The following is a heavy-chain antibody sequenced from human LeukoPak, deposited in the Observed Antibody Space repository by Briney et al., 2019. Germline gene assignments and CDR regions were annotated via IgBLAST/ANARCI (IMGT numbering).Heavy chain of an antibody. CDR3: VRGGYNYGVDY. Sequence: ASVKVSCKASGYTFTGYYMHWVRQAPGQGLEWMGWINPKSSGTNYAQRFQGRVTMTRDTSISSAYMELSRLRSDDAAVYYCVRGGYNYGVDYWGQGTLVTVSS. V-gene: IGHV1-2*02. CDR2: INPKSSGT. J-gene: IGHJ4*02. D-gene: IGHD5-18*01. CDR1: GYTFTGYY.